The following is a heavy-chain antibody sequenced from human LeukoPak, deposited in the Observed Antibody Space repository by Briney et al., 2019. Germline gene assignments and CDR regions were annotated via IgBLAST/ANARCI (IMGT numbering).Heavy chain of an antibody. CDR3: ARSGSGYFTTYDY. Sequence: SETLSLTCTVSGDSISSYFWSWIRQPAGKGLEWIGRIYSSGTAYYNPSLKSRVTMSLDTSKNQFSLKLSSITAADTAVYYCARSGSGYFTTYDYWGQGTLVTVSS. CDR1: GDSISSYF. CDR2: IYSSGTA. D-gene: IGHD3-3*01. J-gene: IGHJ4*02. V-gene: IGHV4-4*07.